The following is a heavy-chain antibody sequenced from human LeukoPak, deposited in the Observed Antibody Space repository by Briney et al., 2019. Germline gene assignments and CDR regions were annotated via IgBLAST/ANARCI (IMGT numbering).Heavy chain of an antibody. CDR2: IKQDGSEK. J-gene: IGHJ4*02. D-gene: IGHD2-21*02. CDR1: GFIVSNNW. CDR3: ARVSVALTYYFDF. Sequence: GGSLRLSCAASGFIVSNNWMSWVRQAPGKGLEWVANIKQDGSEKYYVDSVKGRITISSDNAKNSLYLQMNSLRAEDTAVYYCARVSVALTYYFDFWGQGTLVTVSS. V-gene: IGHV3-7*01.